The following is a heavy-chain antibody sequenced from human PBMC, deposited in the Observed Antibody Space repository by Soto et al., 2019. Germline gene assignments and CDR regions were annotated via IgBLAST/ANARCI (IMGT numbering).Heavy chain of an antibody. Sequence: AAVKVSCKACGYSFTSNDINWVRQATGQGLEWMGWMNPNSDNTGFAQKFQGRLTMTRSTSTNTAYMELNSLTSEDTAVYFCARRVTVGCGGQEPLAGLDWWGQG. CDR3: ARRVTVGCGGQEPLAGLDW. CDR2: MNPNSDNT. V-gene: IGHV1-8*01. J-gene: IGHJ6*01. CDR1: GYSFTSND. D-gene: IGHD2-21*01.